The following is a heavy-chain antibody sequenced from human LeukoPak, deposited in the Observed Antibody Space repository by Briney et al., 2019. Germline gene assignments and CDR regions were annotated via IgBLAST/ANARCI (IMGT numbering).Heavy chain of an antibody. V-gene: IGHV4-4*02. CDR1: GGSISSSNW. J-gene: IGHJ1*01. CDR2: IYHSGST. CDR3: ARTEIAVAGAEYFQH. D-gene: IGHD6-19*01. Sequence: SETLSLTCAVSGGSISSSNWWSWVRQPPGKGLECIGEIYHSGSTNYNPSLKSRVTISVDKSKNQFSLKLSSVTAADTAVYYCARTEIAVAGAEYFQHWGQGTLVTVSS.